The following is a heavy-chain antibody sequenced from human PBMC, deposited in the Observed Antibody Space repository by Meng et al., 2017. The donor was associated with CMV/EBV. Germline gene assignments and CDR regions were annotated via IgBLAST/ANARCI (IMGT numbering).Heavy chain of an antibody. J-gene: IGHJ6*02. CDR2: ISYDGSNK. V-gene: IGHV3-30-3*01. CDR3: AREVYDCGGDCYTLYYYYGMDV. CDR1: GFTFSTYW. D-gene: IGHD2-21*01. Sequence: GESLKISCAASGFTFSTYWMTWVRQAPGKGLEWVAVISYDGSNKYYADSVKGRFTISRDNSKNTLYLQMNSLRAEDTAVYYCAREVYDCGGDCYTLYYYYGMDVWGQGTTVTVSS.